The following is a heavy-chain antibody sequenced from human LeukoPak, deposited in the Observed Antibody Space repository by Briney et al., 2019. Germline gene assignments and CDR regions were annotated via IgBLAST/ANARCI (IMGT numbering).Heavy chain of an antibody. CDR1: GGSFSGYY. Sequence: SETLSLTCAVYGGSFSGYYWSWIRQPPGKGLEWIGEINHSGSTNYNPSLKSRVTISVDTSKNQFSQKLSSVTAADTAVYYCARGGRDYVWGSYRYKGCFDYWGQGTLVTVSS. J-gene: IGHJ4*02. CDR3: ARGGRDYVWGSYRYKGCFDY. D-gene: IGHD3-16*02. CDR2: INHSGST. V-gene: IGHV4-34*01.